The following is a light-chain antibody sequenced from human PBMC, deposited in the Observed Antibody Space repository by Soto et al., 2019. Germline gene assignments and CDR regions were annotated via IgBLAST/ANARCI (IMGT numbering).Light chain of an antibody. CDR2: DTS. Sequence: VFTQSPATLSLSPGARATLSCRASQSVNNYLAWYQQKPGQAPRLLIYDTSDRASGIPARFSGSGSGTDLTLTISSLQPEDFEVFYCQQRSVWPWTFGQGTKVDIK. V-gene: IGKV3-11*01. CDR1: QSVNNY. CDR3: QQRSVWPWT. J-gene: IGKJ1*01.